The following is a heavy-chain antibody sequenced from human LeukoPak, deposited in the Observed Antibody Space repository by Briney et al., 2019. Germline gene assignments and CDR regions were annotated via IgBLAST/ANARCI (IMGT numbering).Heavy chain of an antibody. CDR1: GYTFTSYG. CDR2: MNANSGNT. J-gene: IGHJ4*02. Sequence: GASVKVSCKASGYTFTSYGINWVRQAPGQGLEWMGWMNANSGNTDYAQKFQGRVTMTRTTSIRTAYMELSSLRSEDPALYYCARAAWVSTSSKYYFDNWGQGTLVTVSS. V-gene: IGHV1-8*01. D-gene: IGHD2-21*01. CDR3: ARAAWVSTSSKYYFDN.